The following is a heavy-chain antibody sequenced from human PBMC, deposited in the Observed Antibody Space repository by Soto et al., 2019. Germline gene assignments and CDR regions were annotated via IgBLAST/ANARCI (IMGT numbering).Heavy chain of an antibody. CDR1: GFTFSSKY. V-gene: IGHV3-7*01. CDR2: IWPDGSDR. CDR3: ARDRIPTGMDV. J-gene: IGHJ6*02. Sequence: SLRLSCAASGFTFSSKYMSWVRQAPGKGLEWVATIWPDGSDRKYVDSVMGRFTVSRDNAETSLYLQMNSLRVEDTAMDYCARDRIPTGMDVWGQRTTVTVSS.